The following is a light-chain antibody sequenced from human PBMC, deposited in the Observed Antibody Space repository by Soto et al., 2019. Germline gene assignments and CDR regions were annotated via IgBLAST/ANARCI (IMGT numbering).Light chain of an antibody. CDR3: QKYGNFWT. CDR1: QNVTSNL. J-gene: IGKJ1*01. V-gene: IGKV3-20*01. Sequence: TVLTQSPGTLSLSPGERATLSCRASQNVTSNLLVWYQQHPGQAPRLLIYGASSRATGIPNRFSGSGSGTEFTLNIRRLEPDDFAMYYCQKYGNFWTFGQGTKVEIK. CDR2: GAS.